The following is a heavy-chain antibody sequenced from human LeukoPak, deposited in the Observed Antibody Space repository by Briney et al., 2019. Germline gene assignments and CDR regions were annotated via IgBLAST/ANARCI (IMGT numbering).Heavy chain of an antibody. D-gene: IGHD3-16*02. J-gene: IGHJ4*02. V-gene: IGHV4-59*01. Sequence: SETLSLTCTVSGASIRSYYWSWIRQPPGKGLEWIGYIYYRGNTDYNPSLQSRVTISVDMSKNQFSLKLSSVTAADTAVYYCARGSGGELSRHFDYWGQGTLVTVSS. CDR3: ARGSGGELSRHFDY. CDR2: IYYRGNT. CDR1: GASIRSYY.